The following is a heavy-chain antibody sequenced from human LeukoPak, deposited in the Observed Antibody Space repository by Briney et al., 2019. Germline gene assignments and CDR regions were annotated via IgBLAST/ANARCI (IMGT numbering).Heavy chain of an antibody. CDR1: GFTFSSYA. D-gene: IGHD2-2*01. CDR2: ISGSGDST. Sequence: LSGGSLRLSCAAPGFTFSSYAMNWVRQAPGKGLEWLSTISGSGDSTYYADSVKGRFTISRDNSKNTLHLQMNSLRAEDTAVYYCAKGGAGYCSSTSCLYYFDYWGQGTLVTVSS. CDR3: AKGGAGYCSSTSCLYYFDY. V-gene: IGHV3-23*01. J-gene: IGHJ4*02.